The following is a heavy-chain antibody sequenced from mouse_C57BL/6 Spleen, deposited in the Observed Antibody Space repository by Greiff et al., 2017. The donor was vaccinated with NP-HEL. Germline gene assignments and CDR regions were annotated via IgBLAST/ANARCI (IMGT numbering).Heavy chain of an antibody. CDR1: GYTFTSYW. D-gene: IGHD2-14*01. CDR2: IDPSDSYT. Sequence: VQLQQPGAELVKPGASVKLSCKASGYTFTSYWMQWVKQRPGQGLEWIGEIDPSDSYTNYNQKFKGKATLTVDTSSSTAYMQLSSLTSEDSAVYYCVLEGFDYWGQGTTLTVSS. CDR3: VLEGFDY. J-gene: IGHJ2*01. V-gene: IGHV1-50*01.